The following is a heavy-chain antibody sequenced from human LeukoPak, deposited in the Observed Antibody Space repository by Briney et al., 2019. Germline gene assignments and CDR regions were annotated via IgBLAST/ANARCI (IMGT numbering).Heavy chain of an antibody. CDR2: ISWDSGST. CDR1: GFNFDDHA. J-gene: IGHJ4*02. CDR3: TKGGDHISGYSHY. D-gene: IGHD5-24*01. Sequence: PGGSLRLSCAASGFNFDDHAMHWVRQAPGKGLEWVSLISWDSGSTYYADSVKGRFTISRDNTKNSLYLQMNSLRAEDTAVYYCTKGGDHISGYSHYWGQGTLVTVSS. V-gene: IGHV3-43D*04.